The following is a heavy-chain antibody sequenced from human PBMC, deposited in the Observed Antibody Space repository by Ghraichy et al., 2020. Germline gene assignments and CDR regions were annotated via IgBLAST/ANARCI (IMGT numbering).Heavy chain of an antibody. CDR1: GGSIRSTDYY. V-gene: IGHV4-39*01. CDR3: ARHGGGLVRGNWFDP. J-gene: IGHJ5*02. CDR2: IDYSGGS. Sequence: SETLSLTCTVSGGSIRSTDYYWGWIRQSPGKGLEWIATIDYSGGSYFNPSLKSRVTISLGTSKNHVSLNLTSVTAADTAIYYCARHGGGLVRGNWFDPWGQGTLVTVSS. D-gene: IGHD3-10*01.